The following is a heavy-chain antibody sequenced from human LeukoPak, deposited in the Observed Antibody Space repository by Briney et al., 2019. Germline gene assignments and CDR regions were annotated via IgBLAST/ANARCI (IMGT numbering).Heavy chain of an antibody. CDR2: IYTSGST. Sequence: SETLSLTCTVSGGSISSYYWSWIRQPAGKGLEWIGRIYTSGSTNYNPSLKSRVTMSVDTSKNQFPLKLSSVTAADTAVYYCARDHRSSGWYGGLDYWGQGTLVTVSS. J-gene: IGHJ4*02. CDR3: ARDHRSSGWYGGLDY. CDR1: GGSISSYY. D-gene: IGHD6-19*01. V-gene: IGHV4-4*07.